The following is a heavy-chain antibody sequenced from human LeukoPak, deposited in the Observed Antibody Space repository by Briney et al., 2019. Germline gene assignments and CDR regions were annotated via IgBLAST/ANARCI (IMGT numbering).Heavy chain of an antibody. J-gene: IGHJ5*02. CDR1: GGSISSYH. CDR3: ARAGFNWFDP. Sequence: PSETLSLTCTVSGGSISSYHWSWIRQPPGKGLEWIGYIYYSGSTNYNPSLKSRVTISVDTSKNQFSLKLRSVTAADTAVYYCARAGFNWFDPWGQGTLVTVSS. CDR2: IYYSGST. D-gene: IGHD1-14*01. V-gene: IGHV4-59*01.